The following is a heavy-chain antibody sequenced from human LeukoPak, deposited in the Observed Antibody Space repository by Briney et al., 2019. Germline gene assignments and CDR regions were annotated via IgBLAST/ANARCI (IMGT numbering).Heavy chain of an antibody. V-gene: IGHV4-59*01. CDR3: ARGSGPWFDP. CDR1: GGSISSYF. D-gene: IGHD3-10*01. CDR2: MYHSGST. Sequence: PSETLSLTCTVSGGSISSYFWSWIRQPPGKGLEWIGNMYHSGSTNTNPSLTSRVTMSIDTSKNQFSLRLNYVTTADTAVYYCARGSGPWFDPWGHGTLVTVSS. J-gene: IGHJ5*02.